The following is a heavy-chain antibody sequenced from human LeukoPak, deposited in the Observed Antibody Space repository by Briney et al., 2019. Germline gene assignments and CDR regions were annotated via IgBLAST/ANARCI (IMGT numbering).Heavy chain of an antibody. CDR3: ARDPVPAAMIRANWFDP. CDR2: ISSSSSTI. Sequence: GGSLRLSCAASGFTFNSYSMNWVRQAPGKGLEWVSYISSSSSTIYYAGSVKGRFTISRDNAKNSLYLQMNSLRAEDTAVYFCARDPVPAAMIRANWFDPWGQGTLVTVSS. D-gene: IGHD2-2*01. J-gene: IGHJ5*02. V-gene: IGHV3-48*01. CDR1: GFTFNSYS.